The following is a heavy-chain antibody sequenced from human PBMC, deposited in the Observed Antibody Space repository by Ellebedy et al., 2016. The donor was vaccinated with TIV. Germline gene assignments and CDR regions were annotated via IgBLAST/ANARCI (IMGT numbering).Heavy chain of an antibody. D-gene: IGHD2-2*01. CDR2: ISYDGSNK. Sequence: GESLKISXAASGFTVSSNYMSWVRQAPGKGLEWVAVISYDGSNKYYADSVKGRFTISRDNSKNTLYLQMNSLRAEDTAVYYCAKDGDQLLLFDYWGQGTLVTVSS. CDR3: AKDGDQLLLFDY. V-gene: IGHV3-30*18. CDR1: GFTVSSNY. J-gene: IGHJ4*02.